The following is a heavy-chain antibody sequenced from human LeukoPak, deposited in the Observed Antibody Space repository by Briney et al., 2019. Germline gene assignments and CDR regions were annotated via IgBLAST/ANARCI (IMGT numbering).Heavy chain of an antibody. Sequence: GGSLRLSCAASGFTVSSNYMSWVRQAPGKGLERVSVIYSGGSTYYADSVKGRFTISRDNSKNTLYLQMNSLRAEDTAVYYCARRCGGSCFYAFDIWGQGTMVTVSS. D-gene: IGHD2-15*01. V-gene: IGHV3-66*01. CDR1: GFTVSSNY. CDR3: ARRCGGSCFYAFDI. J-gene: IGHJ3*02. CDR2: IYSGGST.